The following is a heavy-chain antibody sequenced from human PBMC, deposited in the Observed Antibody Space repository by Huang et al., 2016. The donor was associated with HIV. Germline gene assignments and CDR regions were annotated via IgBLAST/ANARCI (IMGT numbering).Heavy chain of an antibody. D-gene: IGHD1-1*01. V-gene: IGHV4-34*01. J-gene: IGHJ3*02. CDR2: INHSGRT. Sequence: QVQLQQWGAGLLKPSETLSLTCAVYGGSFSGYYWSWIRQSPGKGLEWIGEINHSGRTTYNPALKSRLTRSVDTSKNQFSLKLSSVTAADTAVYYCARERMMSWLDDHDAFDIWGQGTMVTVSS. CDR1: GGSFSGYY. CDR3: ARERMMSWLDDHDAFDI.